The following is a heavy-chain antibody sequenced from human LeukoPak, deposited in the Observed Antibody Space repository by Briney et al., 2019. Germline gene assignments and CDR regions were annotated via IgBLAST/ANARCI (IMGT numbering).Heavy chain of an antibody. CDR1: GFSVSSNR. D-gene: IGHD6-25*01. CDR2: IYVSGST. J-gene: IGHJ3*02. Sequence: GGSLRLSCAASGFSVSSNRMSWVRQAPGKGLEWVSIIYVSGSTYYADSVKGRFTISRDNSKNTLYLQMNSLRAEDTAVYYYARVVVDSAAAAPYDAFDIWGRGTMVTVSS. CDR3: ARVVVDSAAAAPYDAFDI. V-gene: IGHV3-53*01.